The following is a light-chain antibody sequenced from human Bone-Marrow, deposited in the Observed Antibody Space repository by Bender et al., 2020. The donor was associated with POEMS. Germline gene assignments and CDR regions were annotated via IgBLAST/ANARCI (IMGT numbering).Light chain of an antibody. CDR1: SSNIGAHA. V-gene: IGLV1-44*01. J-gene: IGLJ3*02. CDR2: SSH. Sequence: QSVLTQPPSASGTPGQRVTISCSGGSSNIGAHAVNWYQNLPGTAPKLLIYSSHRRPSEVPGRFSGSRSGTSATLAISGLQSEDEADYYCAVWDDSLNGWVFGGGTKLTVL. CDR3: AVWDDSLNGWV.